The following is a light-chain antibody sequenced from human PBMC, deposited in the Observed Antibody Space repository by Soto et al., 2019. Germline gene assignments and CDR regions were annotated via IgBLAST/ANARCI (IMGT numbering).Light chain of an antibody. Sequence: DIQMTQSPSSLSSSVADRVTITCRASQSISRYLNWYQQKPGKAPNLLIYVASSLQSEVPSRFSGSGSGTDFTLTITSLQPEDFATYYCQQSYGTPITFGQGTRLEIK. CDR1: QSISRY. CDR3: QQSYGTPIT. CDR2: VAS. V-gene: IGKV1-39*01. J-gene: IGKJ5*01.